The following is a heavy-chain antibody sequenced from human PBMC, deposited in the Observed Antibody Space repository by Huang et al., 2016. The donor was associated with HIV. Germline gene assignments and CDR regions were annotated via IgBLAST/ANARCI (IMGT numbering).Heavy chain of an antibody. V-gene: IGHV3-72*01. D-gene: IGHD2-15*01. CDR2: SGNRAESDTT. CDR1: GFTLSDHY. J-gene: IGHJ3*02. Sequence: EEQLVESGGRFVQPGGSLRLSCAGAGFTLSDHYIDWVRQAPGNGLEGVGLSGNRAESDTTEYAASVKGRFAISRDDSKNSLYLHMNSLKTEDTAVYHCTKGYSGVSVYAFDIWGQGTMVTVSS. CDR3: TKGYSGVSVYAFDI.